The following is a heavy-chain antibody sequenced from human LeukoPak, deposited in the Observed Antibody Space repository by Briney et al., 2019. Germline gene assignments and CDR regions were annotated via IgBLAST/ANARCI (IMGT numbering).Heavy chain of an antibody. D-gene: IGHD1-26*01. V-gene: IGHV3-74*01. Sequence: GGSLRLSCAATGFTFSNYWMHWVRQAPGKGLVWVSRINSDGSSTSYADSVKGRFTISRDNAKNTLYLQMNSLRAEDTAVYYCARVSSGSYFGYYYYYMDVWGKGTTVTVSS. CDR3: ARVSSGSYFGYYYYYMDV. J-gene: IGHJ6*03. CDR2: INSDGSST. CDR1: GFTFSNYW.